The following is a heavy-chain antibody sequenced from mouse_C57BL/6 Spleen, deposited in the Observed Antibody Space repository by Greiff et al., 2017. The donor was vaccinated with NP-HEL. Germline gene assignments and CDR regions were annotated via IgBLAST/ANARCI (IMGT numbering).Heavy chain of an antibody. V-gene: IGHV8-12*01. Sequence: QVQLKESGPGILQSSQTLSLTCSFSGFSLSTSGMGVSWIRQPSGKGLEWLAHIYWDDDKRYNPSLKSRLTISKDTSRNQVFLKITSVDTADTATYYCARSLYYGSSYEWFAYWGQGTLVTVSA. CDR1: GFSLSTSGMG. D-gene: IGHD1-1*01. CDR3: ARSLYYGSSYEWFAY. J-gene: IGHJ3*01. CDR2: IYWDDDK.